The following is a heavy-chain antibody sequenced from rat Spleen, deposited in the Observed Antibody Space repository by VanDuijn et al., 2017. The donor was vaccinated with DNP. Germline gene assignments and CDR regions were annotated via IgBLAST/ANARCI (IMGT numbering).Heavy chain of an antibody. V-gene: IGHV5-46*01. Sequence: EVQLVESGGGLVQPGGSMKLSCAASGFTFSDFPMAWVRQTPTKGLEWFATISTNGGGTYYRDSVKGRFTISRDNAKSTLYLQMDSLRSEDTATYYCARGSGSYYWYFDFWGPGTMVTVSS. CDR2: ISTNGGGT. CDR3: ARGSGSYYWYFDF. D-gene: IGHD5-1*01. J-gene: IGHJ1*01. CDR1: GFTFSDFP.